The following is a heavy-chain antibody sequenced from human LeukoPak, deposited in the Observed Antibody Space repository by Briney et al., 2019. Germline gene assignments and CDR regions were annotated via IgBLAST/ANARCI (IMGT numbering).Heavy chain of an antibody. CDR3: ARECSSTSCYRKSGMRFDY. Sequence: PSETLSLTCTVSGGSISSSSYYWGRIRQPPGEGLVWIGRIYYSGSTYYNPSLKSRVTISVDTSKNQFSLKLSSVTAADTAVYYYARECSSTSCYRKSGMRFDYWGQGTLVTVSS. CDR1: GGSISSSSYY. J-gene: IGHJ4*02. V-gene: IGHV4-39*07. D-gene: IGHD2-2*01. CDR2: IYYSGST.